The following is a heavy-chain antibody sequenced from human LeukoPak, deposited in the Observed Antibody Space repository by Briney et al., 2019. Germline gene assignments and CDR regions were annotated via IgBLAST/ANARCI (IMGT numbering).Heavy chain of an antibody. CDR1: GYTFTSYG. CDR2: ISAYNGNT. Sequence: ASVKVSCKASGYTFTSYGISWVRQAPGQGLEWMGWISAYNGNTNYAQKLQGRVTMTTDTSTSTAYMELSSLRSEDTAVYYCARDAIAARPQDAFDIWGQGTMVTVSS. J-gene: IGHJ3*02. CDR3: ARDAIAARPQDAFDI. D-gene: IGHD6-6*01. V-gene: IGHV1-18*01.